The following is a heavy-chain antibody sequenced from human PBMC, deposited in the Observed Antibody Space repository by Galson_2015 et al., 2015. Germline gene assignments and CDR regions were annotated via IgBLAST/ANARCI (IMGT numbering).Heavy chain of an antibody. CDR1: GFTFNNYW. CDR3: ARGGRGGATPDP. CDR2: VNNDGSDT. V-gene: IGHV3-74*01. D-gene: IGHD1-26*01. Sequence: SLRLSCAASGFTFNNYWMHWVRQAPGKGLVWVSYVNNDGSDTTHADSVQGRFTTSRDNAKNMVYLQMNSLRVEDTAVYFCARGGRGGATPDPWGQGALVIGSS. J-gene: IGHJ5*02.